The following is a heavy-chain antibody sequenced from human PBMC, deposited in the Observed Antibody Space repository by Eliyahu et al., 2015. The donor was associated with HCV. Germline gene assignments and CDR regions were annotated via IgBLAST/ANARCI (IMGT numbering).Heavy chain of an antibody. CDR2: IWYDGSNK. V-gene: IGHV3-33*01. CDR3: ARDVAYGLLEYYYYYGMDV. Sequence: QVQLVESGGGVVQPGRSLRLSCAASGFXFXSYGXPWVRQAPGKGLEWVAVIWYDGSNKYYADSVKGRFTISRDNSKNTLYLQMNSLRAEDTAVYYCARDVAYGLLEYYYYYGMDVWGQGTTVTVSS. J-gene: IGHJ6*02. CDR1: GFXFXSYG. D-gene: IGHD1-1*01.